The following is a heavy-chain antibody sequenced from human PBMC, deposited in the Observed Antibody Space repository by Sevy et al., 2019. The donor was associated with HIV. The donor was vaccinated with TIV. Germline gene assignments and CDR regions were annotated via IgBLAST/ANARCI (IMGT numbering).Heavy chain of an antibody. Sequence: GGSLRLSCAASGFXFSSYSMNWVRQAPGKGLEWVSSISSSSSYIYYADSVKGRFTISRDNAKNSLYLQMNSLRAEDTAXXYCARSSPAEYXDFWSGXYTXXSDPWGQGTLVTVSS. CDR1: GFXFSSYS. D-gene: IGHD3-3*01. J-gene: IGHJ5*02. CDR3: ARSSPAEYXDFWSGXYTXXSDP. V-gene: IGHV3-21*01. CDR2: ISSSSSYI.